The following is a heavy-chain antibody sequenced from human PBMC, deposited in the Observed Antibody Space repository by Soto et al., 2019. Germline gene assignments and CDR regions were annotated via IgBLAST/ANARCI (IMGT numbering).Heavy chain of an antibody. J-gene: IGHJ4*02. CDR3: ARGRRRSYYYDSSGLVDY. CDR1: GGSFSSYY. CDR2: INHSGST. Sequence: SETLSLTCAVYGGSFSSYYWSWIRQPPGKGLEWIGEINHSGSTNYNPSLKSRVAISVDTSKNQFSLKLSSVTAADTAVYYCARGRRRSYYYDSSGLVDYWGQGTLVTVSS. V-gene: IGHV4-34*01. D-gene: IGHD3-22*01.